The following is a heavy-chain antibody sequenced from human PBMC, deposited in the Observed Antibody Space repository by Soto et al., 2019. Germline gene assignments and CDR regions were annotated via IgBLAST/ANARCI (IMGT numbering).Heavy chain of an antibody. J-gene: IGHJ6*02. CDR2: ISNSSSTI. Sequence: EVQLVESGGGLVQPGGSLRLSCAAPGFTFSSYSMNWVRQAPGKGLEWVSYISNSSSTIYYADSVKGRFTISRDNAKNSLYLQMNSLRDEDTAVYYCARDSPGRYCSSTSCPRMDVSGQGTTVTVSS. CDR1: GFTFSSYS. D-gene: IGHD2-2*01. V-gene: IGHV3-48*02. CDR3: ARDSPGRYCSSTSCPRMDV.